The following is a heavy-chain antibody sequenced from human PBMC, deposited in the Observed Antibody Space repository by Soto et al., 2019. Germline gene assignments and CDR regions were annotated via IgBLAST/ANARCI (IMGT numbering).Heavy chain of an antibody. Sequence: GGSLRLSCAASGVTFDDYTMHWVRQAPGKGLEWVSLISWDGGRTYYADSVKGRFTISRDNSKNSLYLQMNSLRTEDTALYYCATSYYDFWSGYYSPTYGMDVWGQGTTVTVSS. CDR2: ISWDGGRT. V-gene: IGHV3-43*01. D-gene: IGHD3-3*01. CDR1: GVTFDDYT. J-gene: IGHJ6*02. CDR3: ATSYYDFWSGYYSPTYGMDV.